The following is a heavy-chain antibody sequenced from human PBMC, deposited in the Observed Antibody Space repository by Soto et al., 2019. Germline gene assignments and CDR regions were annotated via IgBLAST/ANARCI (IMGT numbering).Heavy chain of an antibody. J-gene: IGHJ4*02. CDR3: ARPASGNYRYYFDY. V-gene: IGHV3-23*01. CDR1: GFTFSSYA. D-gene: IGHD1-26*01. Sequence: GGSLRLSCAASGFTFSSYAMSWVRQAPGKGLEWVSAIIGSGGSTYYADSVKARFTISRDNSKNTLYLQMNSLRAEDTAVYYCARPASGNYRYYFDYWGQGTLVTVSS. CDR2: IIGSGGST.